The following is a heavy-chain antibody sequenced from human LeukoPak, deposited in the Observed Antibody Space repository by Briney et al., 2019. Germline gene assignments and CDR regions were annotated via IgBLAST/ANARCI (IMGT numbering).Heavy chain of an antibody. CDR2: INPSGGST. J-gene: IGHJ4*02. CDR1: GYTFTGYY. V-gene: IGHV1-46*01. CDR3: AREASIQCFDY. Sequence: VASVKVSCKASGYTFTGYYMHWVRQAPGQGLEWMGIINPSGGSTSYAQKFQGRVTMTRDTSTSTVYMELSSLRSEDTAVYYCAREASIQCFDYWGQGTLVTVSS. D-gene: IGHD2-2*02.